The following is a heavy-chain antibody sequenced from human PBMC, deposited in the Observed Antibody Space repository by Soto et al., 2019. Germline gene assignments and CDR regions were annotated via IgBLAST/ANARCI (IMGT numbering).Heavy chain of an antibody. D-gene: IGHD2-2*01. V-gene: IGHV6-1*01. Sequence: SQTLSLTCAISWDSVSSNSAGWNWIRQSPSRGLEWLGRTYYRAKWYNDYAVSVKSRITINPDTSKNQFSLQLNSVTPEDTAVYYCARRVLGYCRSTSWYGGIDYWGQGTLVTVSS. CDR2: TYYRAKWYN. J-gene: IGHJ4*02. CDR1: WDSVSSNSAG. CDR3: ARRVLGYCRSTSWYGGIDY.